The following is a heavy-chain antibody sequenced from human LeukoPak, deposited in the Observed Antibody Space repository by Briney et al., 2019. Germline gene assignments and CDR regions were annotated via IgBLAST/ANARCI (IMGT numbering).Heavy chain of an antibody. CDR1: GGSFSGCY. D-gene: IGHD3-16*02. CDR2: INHSGST. V-gene: IGHV4-34*01. CDR3: ARRNTVYDYVWGSYRKTYYYYYMDV. Sequence: SETLSLTCAVYGGSFSGCYWSWIRQPPGKGLEWIGEINHSGSTNYNPSLKSRVTISVDTSKNQFSLKLSSVTAADTAVYYCARRNTVYDYVWGSYRKTYYYYYMDVWGKGTTVTISS. J-gene: IGHJ6*03.